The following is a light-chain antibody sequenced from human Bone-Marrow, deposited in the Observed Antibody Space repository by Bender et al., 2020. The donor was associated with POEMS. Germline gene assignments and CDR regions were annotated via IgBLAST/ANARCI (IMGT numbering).Light chain of an antibody. V-gene: IGLV2-23*01. CDR1: SSDVGSYNL. CDR2: EGT. CDR3: SSYAGSYTLI. Sequence: QSALTQPASVSGSPGQSITISCTGTSSDVGSYNLVSWYQQHPGKAPKLMIYEGTKRPSGVSNRFSGSKSGNTASLNISGLQAEDEADYHCSSYAGSYTLIFGGGTRVTVL. J-gene: IGLJ2*01.